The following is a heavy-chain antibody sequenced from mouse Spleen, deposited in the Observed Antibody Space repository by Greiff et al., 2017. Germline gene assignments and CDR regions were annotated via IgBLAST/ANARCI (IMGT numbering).Heavy chain of an antibody. J-gene: IGHJ1*01. Sequence: DAMLVESGGGLVKPGGSLKLSCAASGFAFSSYDMSWVRQTPEKRLEWVATISSGGSYTYYPDSVKGRFTISRDNARNTLYLQMSSLRSEDTALYYCARQVVPSYFDVWGAGTTVTVSS. CDR1: GFAFSSYD. CDR2: ISSGGSYT. CDR3: ARQVVPSYFDV. V-gene: IGHV5-9*02. D-gene: IGHD1-1*01.